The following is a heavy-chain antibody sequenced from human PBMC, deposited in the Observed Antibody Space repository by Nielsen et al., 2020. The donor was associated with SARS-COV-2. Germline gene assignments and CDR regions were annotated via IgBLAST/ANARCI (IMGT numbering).Heavy chain of an antibody. CDR2: IIPMFGRP. V-gene: IGHV1-69*13. J-gene: IGHJ4*02. Sequence: SVKVSCKASGGTFRNFAISWVRQAPGQGLEWMGGIIPMFGRPNYAQRFQGRVTIIADESTSTVNLELSSLRPEDTAVYYCARGYSSGWFDYWAQGTLVTVSS. D-gene: IGHD6-19*01. CDR1: GGTFRNFA. CDR3: ARGYSSGWFDY.